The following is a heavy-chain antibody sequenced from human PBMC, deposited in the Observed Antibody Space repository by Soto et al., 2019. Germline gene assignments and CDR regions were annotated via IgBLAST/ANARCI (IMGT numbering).Heavy chain of an antibody. CDR1: GESFNGYY. D-gene: IGHD6-13*01. CDR2: IHHSGST. CDR3: ARGKRGSSWYRGEEKYYYYGMDV. V-gene: IGHV4-34*01. Sequence: PSETLSLTCTAYGESFNGYYWSWIRQPPGKGLEWIGEIHHSGSTNYNPSLKSRVTFSIDTFKRQFSLKVRSVTAADTAVYYCARGKRGSSWYRGEEKYYYYGMDVWGQGTPVTVSS. J-gene: IGHJ6*02.